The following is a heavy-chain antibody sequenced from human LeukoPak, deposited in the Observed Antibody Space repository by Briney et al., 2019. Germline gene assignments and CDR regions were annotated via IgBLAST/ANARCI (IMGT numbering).Heavy chain of an antibody. D-gene: IGHD3-10*01. CDR3: AREGGAMYYFDY. CDR1: GFSFSIYS. Sequence: GGSLRLSCAASGFSFSIYSLNWVRQAPGKGLEWVSYISHTGSTMSYADSVKGRFTISRDNAKNSLYLQMNSLRAEDTAVYYCAREGGAMYYFDYWGQGTLVTVSS. CDR2: ISHTGSTM. V-gene: IGHV3-48*04. J-gene: IGHJ4*02.